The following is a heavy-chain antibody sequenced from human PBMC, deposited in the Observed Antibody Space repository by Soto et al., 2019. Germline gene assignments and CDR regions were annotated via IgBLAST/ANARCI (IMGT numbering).Heavy chain of an antibody. Sequence: PGESLKISCKGSGYSFTSYWISWVRQMPGKGLEWMGRIDPSDSYTNYSPSFQGHVTISADKSISTAYLQWSSLKASDTAMYYCAIEPGIAVAGTSYYYYGMDVWGQGTTVTVSS. J-gene: IGHJ6*02. CDR2: IDPSDSYT. CDR3: AIEPGIAVAGTSYYYYGMDV. CDR1: GYSFTSYW. D-gene: IGHD6-19*01. V-gene: IGHV5-10-1*01.